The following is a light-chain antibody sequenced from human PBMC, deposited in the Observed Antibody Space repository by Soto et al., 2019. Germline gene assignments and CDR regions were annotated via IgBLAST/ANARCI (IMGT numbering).Light chain of an antibody. CDR1: QTVSNSY. V-gene: IGKV3-20*01. Sequence: EIVLTQSPGTLSLSPGERATLSCRASQTVSNSYLTWYQQKPGQAPGLLIFATSNRATGIPDRFSGSGSGTDFTLTISRLEPEDFAVYYCQQYGSSPQTFGQGTKLQIK. CDR2: ATS. CDR3: QQYGSSPQT. J-gene: IGKJ2*01.